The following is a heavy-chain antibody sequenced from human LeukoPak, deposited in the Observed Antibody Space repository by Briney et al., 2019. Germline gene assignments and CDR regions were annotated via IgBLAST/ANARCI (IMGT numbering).Heavy chain of an antibody. V-gene: IGHV4-39*07. Sequence: SETLSLTCTVSGGSISSSSYYWGWIRQPPGKGLEWIGSIYYSGSTYYNPSLKSRVTISVDTSKNQFSLKLSSVTAADTAVYYCARGVSFWIFDYWGQGTLVTVSS. D-gene: IGHD3-3*01. J-gene: IGHJ4*02. CDR2: IYYSGST. CDR1: GGSISSSSYY. CDR3: ARGVSFWIFDY.